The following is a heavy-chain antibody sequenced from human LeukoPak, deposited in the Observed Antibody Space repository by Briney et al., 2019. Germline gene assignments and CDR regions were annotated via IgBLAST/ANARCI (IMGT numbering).Heavy chain of an antibody. Sequence: ASETLSLTCTVSGASINTYSWTWIRQPAGKGLEWIGRIYPSGNTNYSPSLKSRLTMSIDTSKSQFSLNLSSVTAADTAVYYCAGDLDLRYCSIATCSGNWFDPWGQGTLVTVSS. V-gene: IGHV4-4*07. CDR2: IYPSGNT. D-gene: IGHD2-2*01. CDR1: GASINTYS. CDR3: AGDLDLRYCSIATCSGNWFDP. J-gene: IGHJ5*02.